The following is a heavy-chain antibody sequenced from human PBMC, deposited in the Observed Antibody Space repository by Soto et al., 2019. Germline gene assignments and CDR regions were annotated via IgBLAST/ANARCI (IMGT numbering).Heavy chain of an antibody. Sequence: SETLSLTCAVSGYSISSGYYWGGIRQPPGKVLEWSASIYHSGSTYYSLSLKSRVTISVDTSKNQFPLKLTSMTAADTAVYYCARAGTYQLPPDYWGQGTLVTVSS. CDR1: GYSISSGYY. CDR3: ARAGTYQLPPDY. V-gene: IGHV4-38-2*01. J-gene: IGHJ4*02. CDR2: IYHSGST. D-gene: IGHD2-2*01.